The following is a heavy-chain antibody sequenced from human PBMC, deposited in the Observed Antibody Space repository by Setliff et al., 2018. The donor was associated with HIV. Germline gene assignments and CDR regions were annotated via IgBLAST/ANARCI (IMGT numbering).Heavy chain of an antibody. V-gene: IGHV4-39*01. Sequence: SETLSLTCTVSSGSITSRTSYWGWIRQPPGKGLEWIGSIYYSGTTYSNPSLKSRVTISVDTSKNQFSLRLTSVTAADTAVYYCARRQMVVAAVDAFDIWGQGTMVTVSS. CDR3: ARRQMVVAAVDAFDI. CDR1: SGSITSRTSY. J-gene: IGHJ3*02. CDR2: IYYSGTT. D-gene: IGHD2-15*01.